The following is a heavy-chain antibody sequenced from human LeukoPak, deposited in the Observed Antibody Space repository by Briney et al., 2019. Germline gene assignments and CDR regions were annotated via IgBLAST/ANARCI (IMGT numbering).Heavy chain of an antibody. D-gene: IGHD1-14*01. V-gene: IGHV3-11*04. J-gene: IGHJ4*02. CDR2: ISSSGSTI. Sequence: GGSLRLSCAASGFTFSDYYMSWIRQAPGKGLEWVSYISSSGSTIYYPDFVKGRFTISRDNAKNSLYLQMNSLRDEDTAVYYCARDNDRAFHYWGQGTLVTVSS. CDR1: GFTFSDYY. CDR3: ARDNDRAFHY.